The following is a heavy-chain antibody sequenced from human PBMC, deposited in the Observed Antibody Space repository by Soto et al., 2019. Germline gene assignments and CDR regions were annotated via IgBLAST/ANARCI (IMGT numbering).Heavy chain of an antibody. J-gene: IGHJ4*02. CDR2: INAGNGNT. CDR1: GYTFTSYA. D-gene: IGHD2-2*03. Sequence: GASVKVSCKASGYTFTSYAMHWVRQAPGQRLEWMGWINAGNGNTKYSQKFQGRVTITRDTSASTAYMELSSLRSEDTAVYYCARAIGYCSSTSCPMVPFDYWGQGTLVTVSS. V-gene: IGHV1-3*01. CDR3: ARAIGYCSSTSCPMVPFDY.